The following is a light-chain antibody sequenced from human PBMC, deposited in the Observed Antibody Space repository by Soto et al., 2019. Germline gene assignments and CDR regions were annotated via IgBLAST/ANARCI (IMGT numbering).Light chain of an antibody. CDR2: DAS. CDR3: QQYNSYLT. Sequence: DIQMTQSPYTLSASVADRVTITCRASQSISSWLAWYQQKPGKAPKLLIYDASSLESGVPSRFSGSGSGTEFTLTISSLQPDDFTTYYCQQYNSYLTLGGGTKVEIK. V-gene: IGKV1-5*01. J-gene: IGKJ4*01. CDR1: QSISSW.